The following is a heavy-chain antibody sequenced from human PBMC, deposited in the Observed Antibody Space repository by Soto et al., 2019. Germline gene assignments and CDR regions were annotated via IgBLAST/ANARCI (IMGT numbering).Heavy chain of an antibody. J-gene: IGHJ5*02. V-gene: IGHV4-31*03. D-gene: IGHD2-15*01. CDR2: ISYSGST. CDR1: GGSISSTNNY. Sequence: QVQLQESGPGLVKPSQTLSLTCTVSGGSISSTNNYWNWMRQHPERGLESIGYISYSGSTYYNPSLKRRLTISLDTSQNQFSLKLISVTAADTAIYYCAREDPGDCSGGSCSSGWFDPWGQGTLVTVSS. CDR3: AREDPGDCSGGSCSSGWFDP.